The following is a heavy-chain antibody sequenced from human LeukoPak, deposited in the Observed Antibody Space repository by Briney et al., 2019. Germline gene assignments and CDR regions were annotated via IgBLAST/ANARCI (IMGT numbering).Heavy chain of an antibody. J-gene: IGHJ3*02. V-gene: IGHV3-48*03. D-gene: IGHD4/OR15-4a*01. CDR2: ISASGQTI. CDR3: ARDRDVDYGNDGFDI. Sequence: GGSLRLSCAASGFSFSTYEFHWVRHAPGKGLEWVSYISASGQTIYYADSVRGRFTISRDNAKNSLYLQMNSLGAEDTAVYHCARDRDVDYGNDGFDIWGQGATVTVSS. CDR1: GFSFSTYE.